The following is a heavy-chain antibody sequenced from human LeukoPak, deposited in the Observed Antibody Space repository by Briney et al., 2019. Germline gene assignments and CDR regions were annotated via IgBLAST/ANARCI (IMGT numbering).Heavy chain of an antibody. Sequence: GGSLRLSCAASGFTFSSYAMSWVSQAPGKGLEWVSGLSGSGGSTYYTDSVKGRFTISRDNAKNTLSLQMNGLRAEDAALYYCAKAYSGYEPYGLDVWGQGTTVTVSS. CDR2: LSGSGGST. CDR1: GFTFSSYA. CDR3: AKAYSGYEPYGLDV. V-gene: IGHV3-23*01. J-gene: IGHJ6*02. D-gene: IGHD5-12*01.